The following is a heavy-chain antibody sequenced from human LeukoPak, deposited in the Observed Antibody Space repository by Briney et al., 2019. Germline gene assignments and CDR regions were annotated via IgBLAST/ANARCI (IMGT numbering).Heavy chain of an antibody. CDR3: ARFSVSLNDAPGRFWSGNRHDTFDM. J-gene: IGHJ3*02. CDR2: IYYSGST. D-gene: IGHD3-3*01. V-gene: IGHV4-39*01. Sequence: SETLSLTCTVSGGSISSSSYYWGWIRQPPGKGLEWIGSIYYSGSTYYNPSLKSRVTISVDTSKNQFSLKLSSVTAADTAVYYCARFSVSLNDAPGRFWSGNRHDTFDMWGQGTLVAVSS. CDR1: GGSISSSSYY.